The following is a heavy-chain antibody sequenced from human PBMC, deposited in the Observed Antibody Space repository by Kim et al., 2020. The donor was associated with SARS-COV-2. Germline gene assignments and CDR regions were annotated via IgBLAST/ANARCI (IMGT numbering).Heavy chain of an antibody. CDR1: GYTFTGYY. V-gene: IGHV1-2*06. CDR3: ARDSHSSRHNWFDP. D-gene: IGHD6-13*01. Sequence: ASVKVSCKASGYTFTGYYMHWVRQAPGQGLEWMGRINPNSGGTNYAQKFQGRVTMTRDTSISTAYMELSRLRSDDTAVYYCARDSHSSRHNWFDPWGQGTLVTVSS. J-gene: IGHJ5*02. CDR2: INPNSGGT.